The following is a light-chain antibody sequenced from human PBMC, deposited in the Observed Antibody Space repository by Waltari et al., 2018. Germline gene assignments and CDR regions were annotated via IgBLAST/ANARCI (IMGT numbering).Light chain of an antibody. V-gene: IGKV1-8*01. Sequence: AIRMTQSPSSFSASTGDRVTITCRASQGISSYLAWYQQKPGKAPKLLIYAASTLQSVVPSRFSGSGSGTYFTLTISCLQSEDFATYYCQQYYSYPSSTFGQGTKLEIK. J-gene: IGKJ2*02. CDR2: AAS. CDR1: QGISSY. CDR3: QQYYSYPSST.